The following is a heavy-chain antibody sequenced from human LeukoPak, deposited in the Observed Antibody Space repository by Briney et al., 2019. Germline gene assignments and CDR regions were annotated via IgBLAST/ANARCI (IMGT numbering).Heavy chain of an antibody. CDR3: ARGFYGGSDYYFDY. V-gene: IGHV1-18*01. Sequence: ASVTVSCKASGYTFTSYGMSWVRQAPGQGLEWMGWISAYNGNTNYAQKLQGRVTMTTDTSTSTAYMALRSLRSDDTAVYYCARGFYGGSDYYFDYWGQGTLVTVSS. CDR1: GYTFTSYG. J-gene: IGHJ4*02. CDR2: ISAYNGNT. D-gene: IGHD4-23*01.